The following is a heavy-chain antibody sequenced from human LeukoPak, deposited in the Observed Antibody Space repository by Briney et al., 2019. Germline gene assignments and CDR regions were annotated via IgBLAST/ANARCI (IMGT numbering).Heavy chain of an antibody. V-gene: IGHV3-23*01. Sequence: GGTLRLSCAASGFTFSSYAMSWVRQAPGKGLEWVSAISGSGGSTYYADSVKGRFTISRDNSKNTMYPQMNSLRAADTAVYYRAKEWSTMVRGVSNYWGQGTLVSVS. CDR2: ISGSGGST. CDR3: AKEWSTMVRGVSNY. CDR1: GFTFSSYA. D-gene: IGHD3-10*01. J-gene: IGHJ4*02.